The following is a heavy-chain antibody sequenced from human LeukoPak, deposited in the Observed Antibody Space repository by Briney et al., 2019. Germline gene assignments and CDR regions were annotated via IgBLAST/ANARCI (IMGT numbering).Heavy chain of an antibody. CDR2: IKQDGRDK. CDR1: GFTFSNYW. CDR3: ARDISGGRNFDPPLDY. V-gene: IGHV3-7*03. J-gene: IGHJ4*02. D-gene: IGHD3-9*01. Sequence: PGGSLRLSCAASGFTFSNYWMCWVRQAPGKGLEWVANIKQDGRDKYYVDSVKGRFTISRDNAKNSVYLQMNSLRAEDTAVYYCARDISGGRNFDPPLDYWGQGTLVTVSS.